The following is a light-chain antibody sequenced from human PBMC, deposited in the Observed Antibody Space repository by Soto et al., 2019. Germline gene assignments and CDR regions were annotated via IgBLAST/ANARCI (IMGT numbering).Light chain of an antibody. Sequence: QPVLTQSPSASASLGASVNLTCTLSSGHATYAIAWHQQQPEKGPRYLMKVNGDGSHNKGDGIPDRFSGSTSGAERYLTISRLRSEDEADYYCQTWGTGIRVFGGGTKVTVL. V-gene: IGLV4-69*01. CDR3: QTWGTGIRV. CDR1: SGHATYA. J-gene: IGLJ3*02. CDR2: VNGDGSH.